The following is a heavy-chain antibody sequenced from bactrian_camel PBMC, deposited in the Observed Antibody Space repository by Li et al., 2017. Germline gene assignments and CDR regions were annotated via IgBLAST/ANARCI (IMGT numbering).Heavy chain of an antibody. CDR1: GYTYSSNC. J-gene: IGHJ4*01. Sequence: HVQLVESGGGSVQAGGSLRLSCAASGYTYSSNCITWFRQAPGKEREGVAYIWPGGDLTLYADSVKGRFTISRDNAKDTLYLQMNSLKIEDTAVYYCALGSSRQATMTARGKGTQVTVS. CDR2: IWPGGDLT. D-gene: IGHD3*01. V-gene: IGHV3S26*01.